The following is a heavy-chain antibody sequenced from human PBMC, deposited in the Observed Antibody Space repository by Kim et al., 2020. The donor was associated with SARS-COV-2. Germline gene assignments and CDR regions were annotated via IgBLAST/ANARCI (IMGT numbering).Heavy chain of an antibody. D-gene: IGHD2-21*02. CDR2: ISASGSSK. J-gene: IGHJ3*02. Sequence: GGSLRLSCAASGLTFSSYAMTWVRQAPGMGLEWVASISASGSSKGYPDSVKGRFTISRDNSKNTVYLQMNSLRAEDTAVYYCAKDLRAFCGGDCAYDIWGQGTMVTVSS. CDR3: AKDLRAFCGGDCAYDI. V-gene: IGHV3-23*01. CDR1: GLTFSSYA.